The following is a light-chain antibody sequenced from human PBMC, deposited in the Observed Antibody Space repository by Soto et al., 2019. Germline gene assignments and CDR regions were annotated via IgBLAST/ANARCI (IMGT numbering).Light chain of an antibody. V-gene: IGKV3-20*01. CDR2: GAS. J-gene: IGKJ4*01. CDR1: QSVSSSY. CDR3: QQYSSSPLT. Sequence: EIVLTQSPATLSSSPGERATLSCRASQSVSSSYLAWYQQKPCQAPRLLIYGASSRATGIPDRFSGSGSGTDFTLTISRLEPEDFAVYYCQQYSSSPLTFGGGTKVEIK.